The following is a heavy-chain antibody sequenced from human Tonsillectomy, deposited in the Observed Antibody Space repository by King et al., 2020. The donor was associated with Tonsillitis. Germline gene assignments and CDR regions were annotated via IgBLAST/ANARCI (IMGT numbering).Heavy chain of an antibody. CDR3: ARVYCGGDCSAPYYYYYGMDV. D-gene: IGHD2-21*02. Sequence: EVQLVESGGGLVQPGGSLRLSCAASGFTFSSYWMHWVRQAPGKGLVWVSRINSDGSSTSYVDSVKGRFTISRDNAKSTLYLQMNSLRAEDTAVYYCARVYCGGDCSAPYYYYYGMDVWGQGTTVTVSS. J-gene: IGHJ6*02. CDR2: INSDGSST. CDR1: GFTFSSYW. V-gene: IGHV3-74*01.